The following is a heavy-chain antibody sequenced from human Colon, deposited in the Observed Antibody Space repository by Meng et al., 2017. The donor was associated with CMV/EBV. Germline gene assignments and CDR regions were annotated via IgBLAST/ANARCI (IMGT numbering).Heavy chain of an antibody. Sequence: GESLKISCAASGFTFSDYYMSWIRQAPGKGLEWVSYISSSGGKTNYADSVKGRFTISRDNAKNSLYLQMNSLTAEDTAVYYCARGWPPDFWGQGTLVTVSS. CDR3: ARGWPPDF. J-gene: IGHJ1*01. CDR2: ISSSGGKT. CDR1: GFTFSDYY. V-gene: IGHV3-11*04. D-gene: IGHD6-13*01.